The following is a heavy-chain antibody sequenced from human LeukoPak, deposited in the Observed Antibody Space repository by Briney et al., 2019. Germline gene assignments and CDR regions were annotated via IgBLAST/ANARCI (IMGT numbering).Heavy chain of an antibody. CDR3: ARRGFGELLNYYYGMDV. Sequence: PGGSLRLSCAASGFTFSSYAMSWIRQPPGKGLEWIGEINHSGSTNYNPSLKSRVTISVDTSKNQFSLKLSSVTAADTAVYYCARRGFGELLNYYYGMDVWGKGTTVTVSS. J-gene: IGHJ6*04. V-gene: IGHV4-34*01. CDR1: GFTFSSYA. CDR2: INHSGST. D-gene: IGHD3-10*01.